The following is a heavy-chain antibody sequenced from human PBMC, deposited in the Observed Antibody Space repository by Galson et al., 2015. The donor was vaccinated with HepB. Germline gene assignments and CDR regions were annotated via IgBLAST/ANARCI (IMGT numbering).Heavy chain of an antibody. Sequence: SVKVSCKASGFTFTRSAMQWVRQARGQRLEWIGWIVVGSGNTNYAQKFQERVTITRDMSTSTAYMELSSLRSEDTAVYYCAAAHSGYDLDYWGQGTLVTVSS. CDR1: GFTFTRSA. V-gene: IGHV1-58*02. CDR3: AAAHSGYDLDY. J-gene: IGHJ4*02. D-gene: IGHD5-12*01. CDR2: IVVGSGNT.